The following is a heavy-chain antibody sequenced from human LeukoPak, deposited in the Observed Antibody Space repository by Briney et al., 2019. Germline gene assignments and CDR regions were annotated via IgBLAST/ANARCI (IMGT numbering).Heavy chain of an antibody. Sequence: SETLSLTCTVSGGSISSYYWSWIRQPPGKGLEWIGYIYYSGSTNYNPSLKSRVTISVDTSKNQFSLKLSSVTAADTAVYYCARHVSRGWFDPWGQGTLVTVPS. CDR2: IYYSGST. V-gene: IGHV4-59*08. J-gene: IGHJ5*02. CDR1: GGSISSYY. D-gene: IGHD2-8*01. CDR3: ARHVSRGWFDP.